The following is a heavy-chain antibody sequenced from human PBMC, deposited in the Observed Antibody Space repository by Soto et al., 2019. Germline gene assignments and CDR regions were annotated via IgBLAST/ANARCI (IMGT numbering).Heavy chain of an antibody. V-gene: IGHV4-4*02. CDR3: AKENTVVTPVVFNAFDL. Sequence: QVQLQESGPGLVKPSGTLSLTCAVSGGSISSSNWWSWVRQPPGKGLEWIGEIYHSGSTNYNPSRKSKVTISVEKYKNQFTLKLRSVTAADTAVYYCAKENTVVTPVVFNAFDLWGQGTMVTVSS. D-gene: IGHD2-21*02. J-gene: IGHJ3*01. CDR1: GGSISSSNW. CDR2: IYHSGST.